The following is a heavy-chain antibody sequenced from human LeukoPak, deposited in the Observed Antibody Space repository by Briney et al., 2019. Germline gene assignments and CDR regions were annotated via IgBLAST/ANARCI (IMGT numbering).Heavy chain of an antibody. CDR3: ARDQSSGISAAFDM. V-gene: IGHV3-30-3*01. CDR2: ISYDGSKK. CDR1: GFTFTSYE. D-gene: IGHD1-26*01. J-gene: IGHJ3*02. Sequence: PGGSLRLSCTASGFTFTSYEMHWVRQAPGKGLEWVAAISYDGSKKYYADSVKGRFTISRDNSENTLYLQMNSLRAEDAAVYYCARDQSSGISAAFDMWGQGTMVTVSS.